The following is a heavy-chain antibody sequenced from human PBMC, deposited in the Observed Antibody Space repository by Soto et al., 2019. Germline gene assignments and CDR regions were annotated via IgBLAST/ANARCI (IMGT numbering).Heavy chain of an antibody. J-gene: IGHJ4*02. V-gene: IGHV3-23*01. CDR3: ARDAGELPVVTVGVFVF. D-gene: IGHD3-22*01. CDR2: FSGSGDST. Sequence: GGPLRLSCAPSGFTSSSYAMSWVRQAPWKGLEWVSAFSGSGDSTFYADSVKGRFTVSRDNSKKTLYLQLNSLRDEDTAVYYCARDAGELPVVTVGVFVFWGRGTLVTAYS. CDR1: GFTSSSYA.